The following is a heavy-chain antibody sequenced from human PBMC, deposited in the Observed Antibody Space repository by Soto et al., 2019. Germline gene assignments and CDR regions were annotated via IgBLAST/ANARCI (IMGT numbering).Heavy chain of an antibody. CDR2: INPNSGGT. D-gene: IGHD3-22*01. V-gene: IGHV1-2*02. J-gene: IGHJ4*02. CDR1: GYTFTGYY. CDR3: ARANFCDSSGYYPYYFDS. Sequence: QVQLVQSGAGVKKPGASVKVSCKASGYTFTGYYIHWVRQAPGQGLEWMGWINPNSGGTNYAQKFQGRVTMTRDTSISTAYMELSRLKYDDTAVYYCARANFCDSSGYYPYYFDSWGQGTLVTVSS.